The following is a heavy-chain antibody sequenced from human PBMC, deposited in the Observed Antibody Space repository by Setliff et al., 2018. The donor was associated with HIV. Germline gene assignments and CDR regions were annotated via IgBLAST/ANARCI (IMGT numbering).Heavy chain of an antibody. Sequence: GGSLRLSCAASGFTFDDYAMHWVRQAPGKGLEWVSGISWNSGSIAYADSVKGRFTISRDNAKNSLYLKMNSLRAEDTALYYCAKDSGDGYNLEDYFDSWGQGTLVTVSS. CDR3: AKDSGDGYNLEDYFDS. J-gene: IGHJ4*02. V-gene: IGHV3-9*01. D-gene: IGHD5-12*01. CDR2: ISWNSGSI. CDR1: GFTFDDYA.